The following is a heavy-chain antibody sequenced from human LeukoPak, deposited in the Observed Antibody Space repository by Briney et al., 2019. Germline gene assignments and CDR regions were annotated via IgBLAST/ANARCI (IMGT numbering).Heavy chain of an antibody. D-gene: IGHD5/OR15-5a*01. CDR3: AKDQGLPGYYYYMGV. CDR1: GFTFSNYV. J-gene: IGHJ6*03. Sequence: PGGSLRLFCAASGFTFSNYVMSWVRQAPGKGLEWVSAISGSGGSTYYADSVKGRFTISRDNSKNTLYLQMNSLRAEDTAVYYCAKDQGLPGYYYYMGVWGKGTTVTVSS. V-gene: IGHV3-23*01. CDR2: ISGSGGST.